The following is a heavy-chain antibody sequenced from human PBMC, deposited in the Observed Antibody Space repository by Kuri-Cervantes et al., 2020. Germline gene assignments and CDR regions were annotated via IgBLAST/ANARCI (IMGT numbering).Heavy chain of an antibody. Sequence: GGSLRLSCAASGFTFSSYAMSWVRQAPGKGLEWVSAISGSGGSTYYADSAKGRFTISRDNSKNTLYLQMNSLRAEDTAVYYCARDGGSYFDYWGQGTLVTVSS. J-gene: IGHJ4*02. V-gene: IGHV3-23*01. CDR1: GFTFSSYA. CDR2: ISGSGGST. D-gene: IGHD1-26*01. CDR3: ARDGGSYFDY.